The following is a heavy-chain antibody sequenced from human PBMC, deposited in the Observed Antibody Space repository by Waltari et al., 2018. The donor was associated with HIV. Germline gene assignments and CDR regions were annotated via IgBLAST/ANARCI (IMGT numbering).Heavy chain of an antibody. CDR3: ARRREMATIIVD. D-gene: IGHD5-12*01. V-gene: IGHV4-39*01. CDR1: GGSISSSSSY. J-gene: IGHJ4*02. Sequence: QLQLQESGPGLVKPSETLSLTCTVSGGSISSSSSYWGWTRQPPGKGLECFGVIYYSGRTYYNPSLNSRVTISVDTSKNQFSLKLSSGTAADTSVDYCARRREMATIIVDWGQGTLVTVSS. CDR2: IYYSGRT.